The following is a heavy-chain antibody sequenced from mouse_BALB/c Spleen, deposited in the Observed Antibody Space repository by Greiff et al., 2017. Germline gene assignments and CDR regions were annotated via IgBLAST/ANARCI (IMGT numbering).Heavy chain of an antibody. CDR3: ARETDGLFDY. Sequence: QVHVKQSGPGLVAPSQSLSITCTVSGFSLTSYGVHWVRQPPGKGLEWLGVIWAGGSTNYNSALMSRLSISKDNSKSQVFLKMNSLQTDDTAMYYCARETDGLFDYWGQGTTLTVSS. V-gene: IGHV2-9*02. J-gene: IGHJ2*01. CDR2: IWAGGST. D-gene: IGHD2-3*01. CDR1: GFSLTSYG.